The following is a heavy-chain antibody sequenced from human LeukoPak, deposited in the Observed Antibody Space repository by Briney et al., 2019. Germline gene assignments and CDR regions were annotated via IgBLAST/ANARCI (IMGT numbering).Heavy chain of an antibody. V-gene: IGHV4-39*07. CDR1: GGSISSSGYY. Sequence: SETLSHTCTVSGGSISSSGYYWGWIRQPPGKGLEWIGNIFYSGSPYYNPSLKSRVTISVDTSKNQFSLKLSSVTAADTAVYYCARSRYSSSSRWLDYWGQGTLVTVSS. D-gene: IGHD6-6*01. J-gene: IGHJ4*02. CDR3: ARSRYSSSSRWLDY. CDR2: IFYSGSP.